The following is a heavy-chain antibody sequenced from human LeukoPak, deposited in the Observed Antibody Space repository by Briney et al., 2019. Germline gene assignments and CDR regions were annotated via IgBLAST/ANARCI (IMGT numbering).Heavy chain of an antibody. Sequence: GRSLRLSCAASGFTFSSYAMSWVRQAPGKGLEWVSAISGSGGSTYYADSVKGRFTISRDNSKNTLYLQMNSLRAEDTAVYYCAKAVVVITGLDYWGQGTLVTVSS. V-gene: IGHV3-23*01. J-gene: IGHJ4*02. CDR3: AKAVVVITGLDY. D-gene: IGHD3-22*01. CDR2: ISGSGGST. CDR1: GFTFSSYA.